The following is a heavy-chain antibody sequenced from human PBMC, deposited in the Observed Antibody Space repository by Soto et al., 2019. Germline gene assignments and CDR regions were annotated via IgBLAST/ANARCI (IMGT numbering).Heavy chain of an antibody. CDR1: GFSLSTGGMR. CDR2: IDWDDDK. CDR3: AKTGTDGSWFDP. V-gene: IGHV2-70*04. Sequence: SGPTLVNPTQTLTLTCTFSGFSLSTGGMRVSWIRQPPGKALQWLARIDWDDDKFYTTSLRTRLTISKDTSKNQVVLTMTNMDPVDTATYYCAKTGTDGSWFDPWGQGTLVTVSS. J-gene: IGHJ5*02. D-gene: IGHD1-1*01.